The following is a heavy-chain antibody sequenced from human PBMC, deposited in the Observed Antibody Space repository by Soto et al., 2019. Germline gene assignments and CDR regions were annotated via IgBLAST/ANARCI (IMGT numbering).Heavy chain of an antibody. Sequence: EVQLVESGGDLIQPGGSLRISCAASGFTFSTSWMHWVRQAPGEGLGWVSRINSDGTTVNYADSVKGRFTISRDNAKNTLYLQMNSLRADDTAVYYCAIAGSYRFDYWGQGTLVTVSS. CDR1: GFTFSTSW. V-gene: IGHV3-74*01. D-gene: IGHD1-26*01. CDR3: AIAGSYRFDY. J-gene: IGHJ4*02. CDR2: INSDGTTV.